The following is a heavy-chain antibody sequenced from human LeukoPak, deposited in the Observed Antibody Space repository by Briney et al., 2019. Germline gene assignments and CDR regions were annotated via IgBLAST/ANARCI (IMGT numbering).Heavy chain of an antibody. D-gene: IGHD3-9*01. CDR2: IYTNGST. J-gene: IGHJ4*02. V-gene: IGHV4-4*07. Sequence: SETLSLTCTASGGSISSYYWSWIRQPAGKGLEWIGRIYTNGSTNYNPSLKSRVTMSVDTSKNQFSLKLSSVTAADTAVYYCARVPYDILTGYNFDYWGQGTLVTVSS. CDR1: GGSISSYY. CDR3: ARVPYDILTGYNFDY.